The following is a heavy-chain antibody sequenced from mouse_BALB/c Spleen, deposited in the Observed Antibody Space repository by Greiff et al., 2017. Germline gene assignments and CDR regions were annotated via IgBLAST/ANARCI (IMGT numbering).Heavy chain of an antibody. CDR3: ARGAYYRYDAADY. D-gene: IGHD2-14*01. Sequence: VQLQQSGPGLVKPSQSLSLTCTVTGYSITSDYAWNWIRQFPGNKLEWMGYISYSGSTSYNPSLKSRISITRDTSKNQFFLQLNSVTTEDTATYYCARGAYYRYDAADYWGQGTTLTVSS. V-gene: IGHV3-2*02. CDR1: GYSITSDYA. J-gene: IGHJ2*01. CDR2: ISYSGST.